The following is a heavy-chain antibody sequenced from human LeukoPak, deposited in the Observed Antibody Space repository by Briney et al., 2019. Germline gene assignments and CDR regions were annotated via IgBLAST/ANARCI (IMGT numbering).Heavy chain of an antibody. J-gene: IGHJ5*02. D-gene: IGHD2-15*01. CDR3: ARDCSGGSCYDWFDP. CDR2: IYTSGST. V-gene: IGHV4-4*07. CDR1: GGSISSYY. Sequence: SETLSLTCTVSGGSISSYYWSWIRQPAGKGLEWIGRIYTSGSTNYNPSLKSRVTMSVDTSKNQFSLKLSSVTAADTAVYYCARDCSGGSCYDWFDPWGQGTLVTVSS.